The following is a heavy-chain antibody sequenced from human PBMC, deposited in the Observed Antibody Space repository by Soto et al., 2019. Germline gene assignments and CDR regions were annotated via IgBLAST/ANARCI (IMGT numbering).Heavy chain of an antibody. Sequence: SETLSLTSSVSGASISSSIYYWGWIRQPPGKGLEWVGTIYYSGSTYYNPSLKSRVTISVDTSKNQFSLKLSSVTAADTAVYYCASLVSSSWYREDYWGQGTLVTVSS. D-gene: IGHD6-13*01. V-gene: IGHV4-39*01. CDR2: IYYSGST. CDR3: ASLVSSSWYREDY. J-gene: IGHJ4*02. CDR1: GASISSSIYY.